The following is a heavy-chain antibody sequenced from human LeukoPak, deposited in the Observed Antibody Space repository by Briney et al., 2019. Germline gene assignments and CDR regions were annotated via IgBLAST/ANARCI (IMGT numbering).Heavy chain of an antibody. D-gene: IGHD3-9*01. V-gene: IGHV5-51*01. CDR2: IYPGDSDT. CDR1: GYSFTSYW. Sequence: RGESLKISCKGSGYSFTSYWIGWVRQMPGKGLEWMGIIYPGDSDTRYSPSFQGQVTISADKSISTAYLQWSSLKASDTAMYYCARGYYDILTGYHDAFDIWGQGTMVTVSS. J-gene: IGHJ3*02. CDR3: ARGYYDILTGYHDAFDI.